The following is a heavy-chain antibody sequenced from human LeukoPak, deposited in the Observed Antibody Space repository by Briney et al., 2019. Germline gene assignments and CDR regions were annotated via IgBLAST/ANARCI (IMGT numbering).Heavy chain of an antibody. D-gene: IGHD2-15*01. V-gene: IGHV3-21*01. CDR1: GFTFSSYS. Sequence: GGSLRLSCAASGFTFSSYSMNWVRQAPGKGLEWVSPISSSSSYIYYADSVKGRFTISRDNAKNSLYLQMNSLRAEDTAVYYCAREARGCSGGRCYAIKFDPGGQGTLVTVSS. J-gene: IGHJ5*02. CDR2: ISSSSSYI. CDR3: AREARGCSGGRCYAIKFDP.